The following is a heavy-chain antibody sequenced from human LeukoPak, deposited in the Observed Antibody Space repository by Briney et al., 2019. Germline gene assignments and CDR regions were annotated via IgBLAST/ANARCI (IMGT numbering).Heavy chain of an antibody. D-gene: IGHD4-17*01. V-gene: IGHV5-51*01. CDR3: ARRGRGTVTGNWFDP. Sequence: GESLKISCKGSGYTFTSYWIGWVRQMPGKGLEWMGIIYPGDSDARYSPSFQGQVTISADKSINTAYLQWSSLKTSDTAMYYCARRGRGTVTGNWFDPWGQGTLVTVSS. CDR1: GYTFTSYW. CDR2: IYPGDSDA. J-gene: IGHJ5*02.